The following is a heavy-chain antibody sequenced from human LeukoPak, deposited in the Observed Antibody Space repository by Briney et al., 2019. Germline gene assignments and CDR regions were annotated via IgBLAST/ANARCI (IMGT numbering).Heavy chain of an antibody. V-gene: IGHV3-23*01. Sequence: GGSLRLSCAASGFSLRAYDLIWVRQAPGKGLDWVSIINGGGDIMMYEDSVKGRFTISRDNSKNTFYLQMNTLRVEDTAVYYCAMRDRGYGLDIWGQGTMVTVSS. CDR1: GFSLRAYD. J-gene: IGHJ3*02. CDR2: INGGGDIM. D-gene: IGHD3-10*01. CDR3: AMRDRGYGLDI.